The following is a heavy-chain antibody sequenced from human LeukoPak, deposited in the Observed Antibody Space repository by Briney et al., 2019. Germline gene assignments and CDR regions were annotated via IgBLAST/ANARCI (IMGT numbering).Heavy chain of an antibody. D-gene: IGHD3-22*01. J-gene: IGHJ3*02. CDR2: IYYSGCT. CDR1: VGSLISSIYD. V-gene: IGHV4-39*01. CDR3: ARLGVTMIEVGITRNAFDI. Sequence: PSETLSLTFSFCVGSLISSIYDCVCIRRPPGKGLEWLGSIYYSGCTYYNPSLKSRVTLFVGTSKKQFSLKLGSVTGPDTGVDYRARLGVTMIEVGITRNAFDIWGQGTMVTVSS.